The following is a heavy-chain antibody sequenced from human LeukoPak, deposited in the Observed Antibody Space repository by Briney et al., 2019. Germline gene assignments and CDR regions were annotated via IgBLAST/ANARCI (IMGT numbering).Heavy chain of an antibody. CDR2: ISGSGGNT. V-gene: IGHV3-23*01. D-gene: IGHD6-13*01. CDR3: AKNRQQLDY. CDR1: GFTFGDYA. J-gene: IGHJ4*02. Sequence: GGSLRLSCTASGFTFGDYAMSWVRQAPGKGLEWVSTISGSGGNTYYADSVKGRFTISRDSSKNTLYLQMNSLRAEDTAVYYCAKNRQQLDYWGQGTLVTVSS.